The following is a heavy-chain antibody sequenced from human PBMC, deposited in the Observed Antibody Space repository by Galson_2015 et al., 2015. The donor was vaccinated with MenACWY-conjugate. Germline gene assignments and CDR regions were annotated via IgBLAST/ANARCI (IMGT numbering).Heavy chain of an antibody. J-gene: IGHJ5*02. Sequence: SLRLSCAASGFTFSSCAMSWVRQAPGKGLEWVSGIGGRGGSGAGTYYADSVKGRFTISRDNSKNTLYLQMNSLRAEDTAVYYCATGSSWYTWFDPWGQGTLVTVS. V-gene: IGHV3-23*01. CDR1: GFTFSSCA. CDR2: IGGRGGSGAGT. CDR3: ATGSSWYTWFDP. D-gene: IGHD6-13*01.